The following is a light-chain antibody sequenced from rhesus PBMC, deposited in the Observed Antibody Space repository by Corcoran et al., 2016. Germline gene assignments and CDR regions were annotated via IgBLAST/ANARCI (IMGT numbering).Light chain of an antibody. CDR2: KAS. V-gene: IGKV1-22*01. J-gene: IGKJ4*01. CDR3: QQYSSRPLA. Sequence: DIQMTQSPSSLSASVGDTVTNTCRASQGISSWLAWYQQKPGKVPKLLIYKASRLQSGGPSRFSGSGSGTAFTLPIRSLQSEGFATYCCQQYSSRPLAFGGGTKVELK. CDR1: QGISSW.